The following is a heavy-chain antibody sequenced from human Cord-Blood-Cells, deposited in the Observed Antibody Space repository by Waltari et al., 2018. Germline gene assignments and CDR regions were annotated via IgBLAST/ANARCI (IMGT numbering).Heavy chain of an antibody. CDR3: ARHTCDRRVYFDH. CDR2: INPNRGGR. V-gene: IGHV1-2*04. J-gene: IGHJ2*01. Sequence: QVQLVQSGAEVKKRGASVKVSWKASGYTFTGCTMHWVREAPGQGLERQGWINPNRGGRNDAQKFQGWLTRTRDASISRAHMEPGRLSSDETAGYNRARHTCDRRVYFDHWGRGTLVRVSS. CDR1: GYTFTGCT.